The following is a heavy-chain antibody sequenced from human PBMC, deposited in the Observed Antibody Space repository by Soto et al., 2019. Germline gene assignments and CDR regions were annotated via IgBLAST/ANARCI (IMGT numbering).Heavy chain of an antibody. CDR2: ISGYNDKT. CDR3: ARVSVGATNGIDY. V-gene: IGHV1-18*01. J-gene: IGHJ4*02. CDR1: GYTFTSYG. Sequence: ASVKVSCKASGYTFTSYGISWVRQAPGQGLEWMGWISGYNDKTKYAQKFQGRVAMTTDTSTSTVYMELSLRSDDTAVYYCARVSVGATNGIDYWGQGTLVTVSS. D-gene: IGHD1-26*01.